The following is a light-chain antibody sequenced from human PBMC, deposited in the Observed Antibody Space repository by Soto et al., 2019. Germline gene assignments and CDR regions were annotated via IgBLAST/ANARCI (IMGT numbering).Light chain of an antibody. V-gene: IGLV2-18*01. CDR1: STDFVGYNR. CDR3: SLYTSKNAYV. Sequence: QSALTQPPSVSGSPGQSVTISCTGTSTDFVGYNRVSWYQQPPGTAPKLMIYEVSKRPSGVPDRFSGSKSGNTASLTISGLQAADEADYYCSLYTSKNAYVFGTGTKVTV. J-gene: IGLJ1*01. CDR2: EVS.